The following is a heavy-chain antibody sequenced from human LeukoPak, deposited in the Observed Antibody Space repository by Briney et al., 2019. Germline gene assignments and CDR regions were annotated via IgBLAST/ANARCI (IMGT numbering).Heavy chain of an antibody. CDR1: GGSISSSSHY. Sequence: SETLSLTCTVSGGSISSSSHYWAWIRQPPGKGLEWLATISESGTTYYNPSLKSRVTISVDTSKNQFSLKLGSVTTADTAVFYCARYSGSYFDYWGQGTLVTVSS. V-gene: IGHV4-39*01. CDR3: ARYSGSYFDY. CDR2: ISESGTT. J-gene: IGHJ4*02. D-gene: IGHD3-10*01.